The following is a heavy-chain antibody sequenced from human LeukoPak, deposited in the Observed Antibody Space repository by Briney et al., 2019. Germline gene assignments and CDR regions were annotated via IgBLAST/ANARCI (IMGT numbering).Heavy chain of an antibody. J-gene: IGHJ6*03. Sequence: PSETLPLTCTVFGGSISSYYWSWIRQPAGKGLEWIGRIYTSGSTNYNPSLKSRVTMSVDTSKNQFPLKLSSVTAADTAISYCAREGWDYYYMDVCGKGTPVTVSS. CDR2: IYTSGST. D-gene: IGHD6-19*01. V-gene: IGHV4-4*07. CDR1: GGSISSYY. CDR3: AREGWDYYYMDV.